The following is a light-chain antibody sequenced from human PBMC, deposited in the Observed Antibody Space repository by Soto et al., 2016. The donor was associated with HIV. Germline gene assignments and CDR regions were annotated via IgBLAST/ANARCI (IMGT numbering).Light chain of an antibody. CDR2: QDN. CDR3: QAWDNNTYV. J-gene: IGLJ1*01. Sequence: SYELTQPPSVSVSPGQTASITCPGDKLGNKYTCWYYQKPGQSPVLIIYQDNNRPSGIPERFSGSNSGNTATLTISGTQTMDEADYYCQAWDNNTYVFGAGTKVTVL. CDR1: KLGNKY. V-gene: IGLV3-1*01.